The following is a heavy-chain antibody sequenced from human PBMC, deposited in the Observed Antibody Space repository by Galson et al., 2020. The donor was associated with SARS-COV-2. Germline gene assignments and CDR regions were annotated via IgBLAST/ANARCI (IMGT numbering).Heavy chain of an antibody. CDR2: IYYSGSI. D-gene: IGHD3-3*01. V-gene: IGHV4-39*06. J-gene: IGHJ6*01. CDR3: ASSFGVVTTPDAGMDV. Sequence: SETMSLTCTVSGGSINSSPYYWAWIRQPPGKGPEWIGTIYYSGSIYYNPSLKSRVTISVDTSKNQFTLKVPSVTAADTAVYYCASSFGVVTTPDAGMDVWGQVSTVTVSS. CDR1: GGSINSSPYY.